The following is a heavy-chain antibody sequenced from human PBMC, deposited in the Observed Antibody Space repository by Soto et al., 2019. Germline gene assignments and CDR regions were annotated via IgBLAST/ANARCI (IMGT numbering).Heavy chain of an antibody. Sequence: GGSLRLSCAASGFTFSRYAMSWVRQAPGKGLEWVSAISGSGGSTYYADSVKGRFTISRDNSKNTLYLQMNSLRAEDTAVYYCAKDLRLTFEYYFDYWGQGTLVTVSS. CDR2: ISGSGGST. V-gene: IGHV3-23*01. CDR1: GFTFSRYA. CDR3: AKDLRLTFEYYFDY. J-gene: IGHJ4*02. D-gene: IGHD3-10*01.